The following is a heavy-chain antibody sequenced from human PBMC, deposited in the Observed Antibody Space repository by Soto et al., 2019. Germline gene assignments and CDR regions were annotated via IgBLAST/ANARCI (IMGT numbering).Heavy chain of an antibody. D-gene: IGHD5-18*01. CDR1: GLTFSSYA. V-gene: IGHV3-23*01. CDR2: ISGSDGRT. Sequence: PGGSLRLSCAASGLTFSSYAMSWVRQAPGKGLEWVSTISGSDGRTYSTDSVKGRFTTSRDNSRNTAYLQMNSLRVEDTAVYYCAKGVSQYTPLALFDYWGRGTLVTVSS. CDR3: AKGVSQYTPLALFDY. J-gene: IGHJ4*02.